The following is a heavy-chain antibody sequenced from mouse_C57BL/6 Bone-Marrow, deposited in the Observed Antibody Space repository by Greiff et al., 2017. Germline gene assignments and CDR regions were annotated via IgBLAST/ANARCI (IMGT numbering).Heavy chain of an antibody. CDR3: ARDDYRYYYAMDY. J-gene: IGHJ4*01. Sequence: QVHLQQPGAELVMPGASVKLSCKASGYTFTSYWMHWVKQRPGQGLEWIGEIDPSDSYTNYNQKFKGKSTLTVDKSSSTAYMQLSSLTSEDSAVYYCARDDYRYYYAMDYWGQGTSVTVSS. CDR1: GYTFTSYW. V-gene: IGHV1-69*01. D-gene: IGHD2-4*01. CDR2: IDPSDSYT.